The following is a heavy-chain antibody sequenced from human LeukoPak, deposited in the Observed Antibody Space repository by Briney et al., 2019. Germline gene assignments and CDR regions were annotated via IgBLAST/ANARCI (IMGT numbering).Heavy chain of an antibody. CDR1: GFTVSSNY. D-gene: IGHD6-13*01. CDR2: IYSGGST. V-gene: IGHV3-53*05. J-gene: IGHJ4*02. CDR3: AKGAAAGNYFDY. Sequence: GGSLRLSCAASGFTVSSNYMSWVRQAPGKGLEWVSVIYSGGSTYYADSVEGRFTISRDSSKNSLYLQMNSLRTEDTALYYCAKGAAAGNYFDYWGQGTLVTVSS.